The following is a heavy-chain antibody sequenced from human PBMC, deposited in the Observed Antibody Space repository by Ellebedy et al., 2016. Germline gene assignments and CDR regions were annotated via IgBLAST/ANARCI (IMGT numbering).Heavy chain of an antibody. J-gene: IGHJ6*02. D-gene: IGHD3-9*01. Sequence: SETLSLXXTVSGGSISSYYWSWIRQPPGKGLEWIGYIYYSGSTNYNPSLKSRVTISVDTSKNQFSLKLSSVTAADTAVYYCARESGGLRYRGWTYYGMDVWGQGTTVTVSS. V-gene: IGHV4-59*12. CDR3: ARESGGLRYRGWTYYGMDV. CDR1: GGSISSYY. CDR2: IYYSGST.